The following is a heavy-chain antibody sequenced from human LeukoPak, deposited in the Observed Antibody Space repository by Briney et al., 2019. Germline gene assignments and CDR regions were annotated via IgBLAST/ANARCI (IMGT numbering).Heavy chain of an antibody. CDR3: ARGEVVTASLPDFYYYYMDV. J-gene: IGHJ6*03. Sequence: GGSLRLSCAASGFTFSTYEMNWVRQAPGKGLEWVSYITSSGSTIYYADSVKGRFTISRDNAKNSLYLQMNSLRAEDTAVYYCARGEVVTASLPDFYYYYMDVWGKGTTVTISS. V-gene: IGHV3-48*03. CDR2: ITSSGSTI. CDR1: GFTFSTYE. D-gene: IGHD2-15*01.